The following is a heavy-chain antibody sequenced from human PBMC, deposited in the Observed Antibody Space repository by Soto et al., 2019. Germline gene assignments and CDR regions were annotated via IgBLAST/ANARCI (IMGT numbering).Heavy chain of an antibody. J-gene: IGHJ4*02. CDR2: IYSGGST. CDR3: ARAPDYGDYYYFDY. CDR1: GFTVSSNY. Sequence: SGGSLRLSCAASGFTVSSNYMSWVRQAPGKGLEWVSVIYSGGSTYYADSVKGRFTISRDNSKNTLCLQMNSLRAEDTAVYYCARAPDYGDYYYFDYWGQGTLVTVSS. V-gene: IGHV3-53*01. D-gene: IGHD4-17*01.